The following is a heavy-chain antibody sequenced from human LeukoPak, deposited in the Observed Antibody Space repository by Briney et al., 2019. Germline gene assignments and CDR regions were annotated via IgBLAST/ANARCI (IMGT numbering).Heavy chain of an antibody. D-gene: IGHD4-17*01. J-gene: IGHJ6*03. CDR1: GGSISSGDYY. Sequence: SETLSLTGTVSGGSISSGDYYWSWIRQPPGKGLEWIGYIYYSGSTYYNPSLKSRVTISVDTSKNQFSLKLSSVTAADTAVYYCARVYGDYYYYYYMDVWGKGTTVTVSS. CDR2: IYYSGST. V-gene: IGHV4-30-4*08. CDR3: ARVYGDYYYYYYMDV.